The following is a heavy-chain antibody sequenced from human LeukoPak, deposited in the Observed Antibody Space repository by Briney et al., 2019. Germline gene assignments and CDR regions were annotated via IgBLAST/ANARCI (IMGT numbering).Heavy chain of an antibody. Sequence: SVKVSCKTSGGTFNNYAISWVRQAPGRGLEWMGRVVPMFGIRNYPQTFMGRVNITADKATNTVYMELRSLRAEDTAVYYCATEPSRSYSFDHLDFWGLGTPVTVSS. D-gene: IGHD5-12*01. CDR1: GGTFNNYA. CDR3: ATEPSRSYSFDHLDF. V-gene: IGHV1-69*04. J-gene: IGHJ4*02. CDR2: VVPMFGIR.